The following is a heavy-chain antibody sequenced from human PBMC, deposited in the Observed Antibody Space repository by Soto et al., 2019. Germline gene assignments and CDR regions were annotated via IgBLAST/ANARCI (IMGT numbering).Heavy chain of an antibody. V-gene: IGHV3-13*05. CDR3: ARTDRDFYGLDV. Sequence: EVQLVESGGGLVQPGGSLRLSCEASGFTFRNYDMHWVCQATGKGLEWVSGISAAGDPDYADSVEGRFTISRENAQNSFFLQMNRLRVGDTAVYYCARTDRDFYGLDVWGQGTTVIVSS. CDR2: ISAAGDP. J-gene: IGHJ6*02. CDR1: GFTFRNYD.